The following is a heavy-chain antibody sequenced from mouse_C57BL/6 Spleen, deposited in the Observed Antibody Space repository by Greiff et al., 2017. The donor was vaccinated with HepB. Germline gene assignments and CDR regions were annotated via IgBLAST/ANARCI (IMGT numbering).Heavy chain of an antibody. CDR2: ISDGGSYT. Sequence: DVMLVESGGGLVKPGGSLKLSCAASGFTFSSYAMSWVRQTPEKRLEWVATISDGGSYTYYPDNVKGRFTISRDNAKNNLYLQMSHLKSEDTAMYYCARDTTTVVAKRDAMDYWGQGTSVTVSS. J-gene: IGHJ4*01. CDR1: GFTFSSYA. CDR3: ARDTTTVVAKRDAMDY. D-gene: IGHD1-1*01. V-gene: IGHV5-4*01.